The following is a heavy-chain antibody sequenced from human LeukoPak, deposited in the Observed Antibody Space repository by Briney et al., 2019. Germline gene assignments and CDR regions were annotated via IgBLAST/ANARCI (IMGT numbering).Heavy chain of an antibody. CDR1: GFTFSSYA. CDR2: ISGSGGST. Sequence: GGSLRLSCAASGFTFSSYAMSWVRQAPGKGLEWVSVISGSGGSTYYADSVKGRFTISRDNSKNTLYLQMNSLRAEDTAVYYCAKDSLAYCGGDCYPGDYWGQGTLVTVSS. CDR3: AKDSLAYCGGDCYPGDY. D-gene: IGHD2-21*02. V-gene: IGHV3-23*01. J-gene: IGHJ4*02.